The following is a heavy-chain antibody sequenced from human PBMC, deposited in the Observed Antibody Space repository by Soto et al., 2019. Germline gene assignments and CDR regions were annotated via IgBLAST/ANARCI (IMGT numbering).Heavy chain of an antibody. D-gene: IGHD3-10*01. CDR3: AKDGIIIGGGMDV. J-gene: IGHJ6*02. Sequence: EVQLVESGGGLVQPGRSLRPSCAASGFTFDDYAMHWVRQAPGNGLERVSGISWNSAAIGYADHVKGRFTISRDNANNSLSLQFNSRRAEDKARYCCAKDGIIIGGGMDVGGQGTPFIVCS. CDR1: GFTFDDYA. V-gene: IGHV3-9*01. CDR2: ISWNSAAI.